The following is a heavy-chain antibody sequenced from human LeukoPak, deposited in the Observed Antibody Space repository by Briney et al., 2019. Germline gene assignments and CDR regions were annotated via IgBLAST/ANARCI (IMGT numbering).Heavy chain of an antibody. J-gene: IGHJ4*02. Sequence: ASVKVTCKASGYSFTAFYIHWVRQAPGQGLEWMGWIHPRSGETNYAYKFGGRVTMTRDTSISTTYMDLGSLGSDDTAVYYCARDGEYGTGSYYRGCFDYWGQGTLVTVSS. V-gene: IGHV1-2*02. CDR3: ARDGEYGTGSYYRGCFDY. CDR2: IHPRSGET. D-gene: IGHD3-10*01. CDR1: GYSFTAFY.